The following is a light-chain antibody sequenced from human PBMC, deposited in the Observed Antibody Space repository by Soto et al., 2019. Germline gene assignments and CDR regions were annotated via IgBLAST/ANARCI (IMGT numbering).Light chain of an antibody. CDR3: QTWGTGIHVV. CDR1: SGHSSFA. J-gene: IGLJ2*01. Sequence: QPVLTQSPSASASLGASVKLTCTLSSGHSSFAIAWHQQQPEKGPRHLMKVNSDGSHSKGDGIPDRFSGSSSGAERYLTISSLQSEDEADYYCQTWGTGIHVVFGGGTKLTVL. CDR2: VNSDGSH. V-gene: IGLV4-69*02.